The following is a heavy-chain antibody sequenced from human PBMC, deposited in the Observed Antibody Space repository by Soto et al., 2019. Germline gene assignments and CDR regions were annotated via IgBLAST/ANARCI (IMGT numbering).Heavy chain of an antibody. V-gene: IGHV3-73*01. D-gene: IGHD3-22*01. CDR1: GFIFGGSA. CDR2: IRSKANSYAT. J-gene: IGHJ4*02. CDR3: TRSSVSSFDY. Sequence: GGSLRLSCAASGFIFGGSAMHWVRQASGKGLEWVGRIRSKANSYATAYAVSVKGRFTISRDDSKNTAYLQMNSLKTEDTAVYYCTRSSVSSFDYWGQGTLVTVSS.